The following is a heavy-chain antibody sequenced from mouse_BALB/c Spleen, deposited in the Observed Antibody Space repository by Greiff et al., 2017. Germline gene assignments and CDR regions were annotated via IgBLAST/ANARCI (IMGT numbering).Heavy chain of an antibody. V-gene: IGHV5-17*02. CDR3: ARPDSSGYAWFAY. D-gene: IGHD3-2*01. J-gene: IGHJ3*01. CDR1: GFTFSSFG. Sequence: EVKLMESGGGLVQPGGSRKLSCAASGFTFSSFGMHWVRQAPEKGLEWVAYISSGSSTIYYADTVKGRFTISRDNPKNTLFLQMTSLRSEDTAMYYCARPDSSGYAWFAYWGQGTLVTVSA. CDR2: ISSGSSTI.